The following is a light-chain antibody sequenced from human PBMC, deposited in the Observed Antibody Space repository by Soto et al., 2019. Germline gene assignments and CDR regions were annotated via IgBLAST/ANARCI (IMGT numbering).Light chain of an antibody. CDR3: SSYTSSSTL. J-gene: IGLJ1*01. CDR1: SSDVGSYNY. Sequence: QSVLTQPASVSGSPGQSITISCTGTSSDVGSYNYVSWYQQHPGKAPKLMIYEVSDRPSGISTRFSGSKSGNTASLTISGPQTEDEADSYCSSYTSSSTLFGTGTTVTVL. V-gene: IGLV2-14*01. CDR2: EVS.